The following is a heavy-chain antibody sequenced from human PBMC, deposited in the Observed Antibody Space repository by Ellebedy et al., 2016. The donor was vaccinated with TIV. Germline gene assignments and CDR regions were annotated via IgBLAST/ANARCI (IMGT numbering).Heavy chain of an antibody. J-gene: IGHJ4*02. CDR3: ARLPKSRVGVTGHFDY. CDR1: GVSISDYY. Sequence: MPSETLSLTCSVSGVSISDYYWGWIRQPPGKGLEWIGYIYSSGSTKYNPSLKSRVTISVDTSKNQFSLKLTSVSAADTAVYYCARLPKSRVGVTGHFDYWGQGTLVTVSS. D-gene: IGHD1-26*01. CDR2: IYSSGST. V-gene: IGHV4-59*01.